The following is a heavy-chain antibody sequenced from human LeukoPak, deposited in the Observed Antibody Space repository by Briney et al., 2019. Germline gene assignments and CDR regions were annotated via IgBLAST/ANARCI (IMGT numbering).Heavy chain of an antibody. D-gene: IGHD5-24*01. J-gene: IGHJ4*02. CDR2: IYYSGST. V-gene: IGHV4-30-4*01. Sequence: SQTLSLTCTVSGGSISSGDYYWSWIRQPPGTGLEWIGYIYYSGSTYYNPSLKSRVTISVDTSKNQFSLKLSSVTAADTAVYYCARDRDGYTLDYWGQGTLVTVSS. CDR1: GGSISSGDYY. CDR3: ARDRDGYTLDY.